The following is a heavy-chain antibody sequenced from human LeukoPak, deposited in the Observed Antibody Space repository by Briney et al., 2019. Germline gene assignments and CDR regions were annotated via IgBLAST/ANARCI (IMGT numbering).Heavy chain of an antibody. Sequence: AGGSLRLSCAASDSTFSSFSMRWVRQATGEGLFWVVAISSRSAHIYYADSVEGRFTISRDNAKKSLYLEMNNLRADDTAVYYCARDRSTSRYYHGMDVWGPGTTVIVSS. V-gene: IGHV3-21*01. D-gene: IGHD2-2*01. J-gene: IGHJ6*02. CDR3: ARDRSTSRYYHGMDV. CDR1: DSTFSSFS. CDR2: ISSRSAHI.